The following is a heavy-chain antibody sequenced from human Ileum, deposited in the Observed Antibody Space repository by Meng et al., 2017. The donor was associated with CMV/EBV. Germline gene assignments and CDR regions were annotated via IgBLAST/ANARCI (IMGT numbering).Heavy chain of an antibody. CDR3: ASNIYGDYGGVDY. Sequence: ASVKVSCKPSGYTFTNHDINWVRQATGQRLEWMGWMNPDSGNTGYAQKFQGRVTMTRNTSISTAYLELNSLTPDDTALYYCASNIYGDYGGVDYWGQGTLVSVSS. D-gene: IGHD4-17*01. J-gene: IGHJ4*02. CDR1: GYTFTNHD. V-gene: IGHV1-8*01. CDR2: MNPDSGNT.